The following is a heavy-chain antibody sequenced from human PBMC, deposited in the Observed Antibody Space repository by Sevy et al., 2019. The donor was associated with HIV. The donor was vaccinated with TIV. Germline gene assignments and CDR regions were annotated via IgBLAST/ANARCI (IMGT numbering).Heavy chain of an antibody. CDR3: SRSTRAGRPNFDY. D-gene: IGHD6-6*01. CDR1: GFTFTTYS. V-gene: IGHV3-30-3*01. CDR2: ISDDGTMK. J-gene: IGHJ4*02. Sequence: GGSLRLSCVASGFTFTTYSMHWVRQAPGKGLEWVAVISDDGTMKFFADSVKGRFTISRDNYKKTLYLQMNSLRAEDTVVYYCSRSTRAGRPNFDYWGQGALVTVSS.